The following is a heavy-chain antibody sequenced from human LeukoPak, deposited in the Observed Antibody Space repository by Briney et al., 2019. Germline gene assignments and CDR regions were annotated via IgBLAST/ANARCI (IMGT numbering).Heavy chain of an antibody. CDR1: GFTFSNYG. CDR2: IRYDGNNT. J-gene: IGHJ4*02. D-gene: IGHD2-21*02. Sequence: GRSLRLSCAATGFTFSNYGIHWVRQAPGKGLEWVAFIRYDGNNTYYADSVRGRFSISRDNSKNTVHLQMNSLRPEDTAVYYCAKGHIVVVTITAPDFWGQGTLVTVST. CDR3: AKGHIVVVTITAPDF. V-gene: IGHV3-30*02.